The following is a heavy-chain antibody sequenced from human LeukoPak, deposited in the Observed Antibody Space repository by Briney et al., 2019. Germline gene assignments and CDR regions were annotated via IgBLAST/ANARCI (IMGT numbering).Heavy chain of an antibody. V-gene: IGHV4-39*07. CDR1: GGSIRTSSYY. CDR3: ARDDAASYYSWYGT. D-gene: IGHD1-26*01. Sequence: SEILSLTCIVSGGSIRTSSYYWGWIRQTPGKGLEWIGSIHYSGSTYYNPSLKSRVTISVESTQFSLNLMSVTPADTATYYCARDDAASYYSWYGTWGQGILVTVSS. CDR2: IHYSGST. J-gene: IGHJ5*02.